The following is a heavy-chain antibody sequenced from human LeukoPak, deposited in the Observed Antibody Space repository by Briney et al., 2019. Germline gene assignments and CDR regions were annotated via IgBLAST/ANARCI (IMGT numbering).Heavy chain of an antibody. CDR3: ARDWRDSSGKFPNDAFDI. CDR1: GFTFSDYY. J-gene: IGHJ3*02. Sequence: GGSLRLSCAASGFTFSDYYMSWIRQAPGKGLEWVSYISSIGTIYYADSVKGRFTISRDNAKNSLYLQMNSLRAEDTAIYYCARDWRDSSGKFPNDAFDIWGQGTMVTVSS. V-gene: IGHV3-11*04. D-gene: IGHD3-22*01. CDR2: ISSIGTI.